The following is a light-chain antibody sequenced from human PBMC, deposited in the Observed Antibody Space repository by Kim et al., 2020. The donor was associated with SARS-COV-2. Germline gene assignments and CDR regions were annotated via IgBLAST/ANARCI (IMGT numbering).Light chain of an antibody. CDR1: ESISSY. V-gene: IGKV1-5*03. CDR2: EAS. Sequence: DIQMTQSPSTLSASVGDRVTIACRASESISSYLAWYSQKPGKAPKLLMYEASSLESGVPSRFSGSGSGTEFTLTISSLQPDDFATYYCQQYQSYPWTFGQGTKLEI. J-gene: IGKJ2*01. CDR3: QQYQSYPWT.